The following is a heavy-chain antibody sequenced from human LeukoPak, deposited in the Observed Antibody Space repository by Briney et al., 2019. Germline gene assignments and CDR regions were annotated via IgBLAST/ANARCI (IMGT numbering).Heavy chain of an antibody. CDR3: AQGGATISDY. D-gene: IGHD5-12*01. CDR1: GFTFDDYA. CDR2: ISWNSGSI. Sequence: PGGSLRLSCAASGFTFDDYAMHWVRQAPGKGLEWVSGISWNSGSIGYADSVKGRFTISRDNAKNSLYLQMNTLRVEDTAVYYCAQGGATISDYWGQGTLVTVSS. J-gene: IGHJ4*02. V-gene: IGHV3-9*01.